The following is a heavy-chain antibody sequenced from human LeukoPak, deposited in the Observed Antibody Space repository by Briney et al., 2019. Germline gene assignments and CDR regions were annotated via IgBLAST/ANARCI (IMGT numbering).Heavy chain of an antibody. CDR3: ATRKLGNDY. J-gene: IGHJ4*02. D-gene: IGHD7-27*01. CDR2: IYHSGST. CDR1: GYSISSSYY. V-gene: IGHV4-38-2*02. Sequence: SETLSLTCTVSGYSISSSYYWGWIRPPPGKGLEWIGSIYHSGSTYYNPSLKSRVTISVDTSKNQFSLKLSSVTAADTAVYYCATRKLGNDYWGQGTLVTVSS.